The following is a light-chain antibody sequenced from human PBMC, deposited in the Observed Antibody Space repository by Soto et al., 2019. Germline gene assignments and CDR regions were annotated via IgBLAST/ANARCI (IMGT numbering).Light chain of an antibody. CDR2: GAS. J-gene: IGKJ2*01. V-gene: IGKV3-20*01. Sequence: EIVLTQSPATLSLSPGERATLSCRASQSVSSSYLAWYQQKPGQAPRLLIYGASSRATGIPDRFSGSGSGTDFTLTISRLEPEDFAVYYCQQYGSSSYTFGQGTK. CDR1: QSVSSSY. CDR3: QQYGSSSYT.